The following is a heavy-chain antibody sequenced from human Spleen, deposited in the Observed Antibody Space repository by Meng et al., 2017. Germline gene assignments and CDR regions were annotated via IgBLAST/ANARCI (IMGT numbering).Heavy chain of an antibody. Sequence: QGQSQQWVAGLFKPSETLSLNCVGSGGSFSDYYWSWIRQPPGKGLEWIGEINHSGSTNYNPSLESRATISVDTSQNNLSLKLSSVTAADSAVYYCARGPTTMAHDFDYWGQGTLVTVSS. CDR3: ARGPTTMAHDFDY. CDR1: GGSFSDYY. V-gene: IGHV4-34*01. D-gene: IGHD4-11*01. J-gene: IGHJ4*02. CDR2: INHSGST.